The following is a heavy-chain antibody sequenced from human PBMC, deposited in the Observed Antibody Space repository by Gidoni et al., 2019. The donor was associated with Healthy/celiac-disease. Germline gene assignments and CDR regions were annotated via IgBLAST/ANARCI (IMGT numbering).Heavy chain of an antibody. CDR3: ARDSEPYDFWSGHYFDY. CDR1: GFTLSSYS. V-gene: IGHV3-21*01. J-gene: IGHJ4*02. D-gene: IGHD3-3*01. CDR2: ISMSISYI. Sequence: EVQLVESGGGLVKPGGSLRIACAASGFTLSSYSMKWVRQAPGKALEWFSSISMSISYIYYADSVKGRFTISRYNAKNSLYRQMNSLRAEDTAVYYCARDSEPYDFWSGHYFDYWGQGTLVTVSS.